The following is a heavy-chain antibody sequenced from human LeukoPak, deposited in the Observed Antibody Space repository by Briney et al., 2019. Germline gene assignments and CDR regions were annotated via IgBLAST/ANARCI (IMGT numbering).Heavy chain of an antibody. V-gene: IGHV5-51*01. Sequence: GESLKISCKGSGYRFSSYWIGWVRQMPGKGLEWMGIIYPGDSETTYSPSFQGQVTISADKSISTAYLQWSSLKASDTAMYYCATLTGGGDTEIDYWGQGTLVTVSS. CDR3: ATLTGGGDTEIDY. CDR1: GYRFSSYW. J-gene: IGHJ4*02. D-gene: IGHD7-27*01. CDR2: IYPGDSET.